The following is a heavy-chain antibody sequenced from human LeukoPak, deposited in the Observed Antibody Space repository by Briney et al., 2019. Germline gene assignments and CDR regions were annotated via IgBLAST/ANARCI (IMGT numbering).Heavy chain of an antibody. CDR2: TYYSGST. CDR3: ASTGGYSGYNHYYYYGMDV. J-gene: IGHJ6*02. Sequence: SETLSLTCTVSGGSISSGGYYWSWIRQHPGKGLEWIGYTYYSGSTYYNPSLKSRVTISVDTSKNQFSLKLSSVTAADTAVYYCASTGGYSGYNHYYYYGMDVWGQGTTVTVSS. V-gene: IGHV4-31*03. D-gene: IGHD5-12*01. CDR1: GGSISSGGYY.